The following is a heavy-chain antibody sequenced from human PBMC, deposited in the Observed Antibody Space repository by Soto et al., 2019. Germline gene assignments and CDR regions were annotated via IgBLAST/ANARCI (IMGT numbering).Heavy chain of an antibody. CDR3: ARAGYCSSTSCWGGGKYYYYGMDV. CDR2: ISSSSSYI. V-gene: IGHV3-21*01. J-gene: IGHJ6*02. Sequence: GGSLRLSCAASGFTFSSYSMNWVRQAPGKGLEWVSSISSSSSYIYYADSVKGRFTISRDNAKNSLYLQMNSLRAEDTAVYYCARAGYCSSTSCWGGGKYYYYGMDVWGQGTTVTVSS. D-gene: IGHD2-2*01. CDR1: GFTFSSYS.